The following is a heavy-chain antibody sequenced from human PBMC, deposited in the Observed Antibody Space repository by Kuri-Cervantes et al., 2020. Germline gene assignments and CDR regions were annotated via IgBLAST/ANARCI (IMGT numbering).Heavy chain of an antibody. Sequence: SETLSLTCAVYGGSFSSYFWSWIRQPPGKGLEWIGEINHTGGTKYNPSLKSRVTMSVDTSKNQFSLKLSSVTAADTAVYYCARQDRYFDYWGQGTLVTVSS. CDR3: ARQDRYFDY. CDR1: GGSFSSYF. J-gene: IGHJ4*01. V-gene: IGHV4-34*01. CDR2: INHTGGT.